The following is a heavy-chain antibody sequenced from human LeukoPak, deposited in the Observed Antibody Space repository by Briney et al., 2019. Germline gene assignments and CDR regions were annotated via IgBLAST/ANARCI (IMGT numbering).Heavy chain of an antibody. Sequence: HPGGSLRLSCAASGFTFSSFEMNWVRQAPGKGLEWISYISTSGASTYYADSVKGRFTVSRDNAKNSMFLRMDTLRAEDTAVYYCARERGYNYGYSGYYDQWGQGILVTVSS. CDR2: ISTSGAST. J-gene: IGHJ4*02. CDR1: GFTFSSFE. D-gene: IGHD5-18*01. V-gene: IGHV3-48*03. CDR3: ARERGYNYGYSGYYDQ.